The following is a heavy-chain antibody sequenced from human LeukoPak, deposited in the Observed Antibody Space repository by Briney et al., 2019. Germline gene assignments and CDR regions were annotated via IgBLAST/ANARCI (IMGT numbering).Heavy chain of an antibody. V-gene: IGHV3-23*01. Sequence: GGSLRLSCAASGFTFSSYAMRWVRQAPGKGLEWVSVISGSGGSTYYADSVKGRFTISRDNSKNTLYLQMNSLRAEDTDVYYCAKDGDFLSGYYYDRVLHDYWGQGTLVTVSS. D-gene: IGHD3-9*01. J-gene: IGHJ4*02. CDR2: ISGSGGST. CDR3: AKDGDFLSGYYYDRVLHDY. CDR1: GFTFSSYA.